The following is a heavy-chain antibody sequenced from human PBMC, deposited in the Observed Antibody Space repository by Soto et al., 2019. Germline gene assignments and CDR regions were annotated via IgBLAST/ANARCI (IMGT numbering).Heavy chain of an antibody. V-gene: IGHV3-23*01. CDR1: GFTFSSYA. CDR2: ISGSGGST. J-gene: IGHJ4*02. D-gene: IGHD6-19*01. Sequence: GGSLRLSCAASGFTFSSYAMSWVRQAPGKGLEWVSAISGSGGSTYYADSVKGRFTISRDNSKNTLYLQMNSLRAEDTAVYYCAKDPYAKRSGYSSGSLDYWGQGTLVTVSS. CDR3: AKDPYAKRSGYSSGSLDY.